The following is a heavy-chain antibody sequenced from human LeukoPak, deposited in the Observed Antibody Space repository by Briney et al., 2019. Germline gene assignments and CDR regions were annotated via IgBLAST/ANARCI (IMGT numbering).Heavy chain of an antibody. Sequence: SETLSLTCTVSGGSISSGDYYWSWIRQPPGKGLEWIGYIYYSGSTYYNPSLKSRVTISVDTSKNQSSLKLSSVTAADTAVYYCAREGRYDFWSGYPFFDPWGQGTLVTVSS. CDR1: GGSISSGDYY. J-gene: IGHJ5*02. CDR2: IYYSGST. D-gene: IGHD3-3*01. CDR3: AREGRYDFWSGYPFFDP. V-gene: IGHV4-30-4*08.